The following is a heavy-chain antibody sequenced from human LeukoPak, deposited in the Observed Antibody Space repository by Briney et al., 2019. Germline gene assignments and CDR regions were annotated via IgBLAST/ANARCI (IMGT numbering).Heavy chain of an antibody. J-gene: IGHJ4*02. Sequence: GGSLRLSCVASGFTFSSYGMHWVRQAPGKGLEWVAVISYDGCNKYYADSVKGRFTISRDNSKNTLYLQMNSLRAEDTAVYYCAKDVGRDGYNLDYFDYWGQGTLVTVSS. CDR3: AKDVGRDGYNLDYFDY. V-gene: IGHV3-30*18. CDR2: ISYDGCNK. CDR1: GFTFSSYG. D-gene: IGHD5-24*01.